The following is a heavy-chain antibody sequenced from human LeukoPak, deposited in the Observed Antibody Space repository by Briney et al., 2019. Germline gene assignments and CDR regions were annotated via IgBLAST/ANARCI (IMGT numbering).Heavy chain of an antibody. CDR3: ARDVDTMKGNWFDP. CDR1: GGTFSSYA. J-gene: IGHJ5*02. D-gene: IGHD3-22*01. CDR2: IIPIFGTA. V-gene: IGHV1-69*06. Sequence: ASVKVSCKASGGTFSSYAISWVRQAPGQGLEWMGGIIPIFGTANYAQKFQGRVTITADKSTSTAYMELRSLRSDDTAVYYCARDVDTMKGNWFDPWGQGTLVTVSS.